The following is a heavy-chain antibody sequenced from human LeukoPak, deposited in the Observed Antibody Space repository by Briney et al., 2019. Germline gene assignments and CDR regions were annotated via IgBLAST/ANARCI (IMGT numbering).Heavy chain of an antibody. J-gene: IGHJ4*02. Sequence: SVKVSCKASGGTFSSYAISWVRQAPGQGLEWMGGIIPIFGTANYAQKFQGRVTITADESTGTAYMELSSLRSEDTAVYYCAREYYYDSSGYYLDYWGQGTLVTVSS. CDR1: GGTFSSYA. D-gene: IGHD3-22*01. V-gene: IGHV1-69*13. CDR3: AREYYYDSSGYYLDY. CDR2: IIPIFGTA.